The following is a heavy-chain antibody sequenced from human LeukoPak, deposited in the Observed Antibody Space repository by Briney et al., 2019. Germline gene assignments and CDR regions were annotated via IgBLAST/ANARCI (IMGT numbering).Heavy chain of an antibody. V-gene: IGHV4-61*02. CDR2: IYTSGST. CDR1: GGSISSGSYY. D-gene: IGHD3-10*01. Sequence: SETLSLTCTVSGGSISSGSYYWSWIRQPAGKGLEWIGRIYTSGSTNYNPSLNSRVTISVDTSKNQSYLQLSSVTAADTAVYYCARTRNGYGSGSYWEEIDYWGQGTLVTVSS. J-gene: IGHJ4*02. CDR3: ARTRNGYGSGSYWEEIDY.